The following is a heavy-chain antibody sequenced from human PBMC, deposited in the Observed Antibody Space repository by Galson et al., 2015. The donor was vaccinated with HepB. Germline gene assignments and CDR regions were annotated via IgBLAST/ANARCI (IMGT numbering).Heavy chain of an antibody. CDR3: IRHGYDFWSGYEAFDI. J-gene: IGHJ3*02. CDR1: GFTFKNYA. Sequence: SLRLSCAASGFTFKNYAMHWVRQASGKGLKWVGRIRSKANTYATAYVASVEGRFIISRDDSKNTAYLHMNRLKTEDTAVYYCIRHGYDFWSGYEAFDIWGQGTMVTVSS. V-gene: IGHV3-73*01. D-gene: IGHD3-3*01. CDR2: IRSKANTYAT.